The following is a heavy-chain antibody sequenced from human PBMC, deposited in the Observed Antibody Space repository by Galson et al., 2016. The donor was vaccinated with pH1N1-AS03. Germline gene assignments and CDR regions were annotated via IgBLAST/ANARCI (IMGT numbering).Heavy chain of an antibody. CDR2: IYFSGRT. J-gene: IGHJ4*02. Sequence: SNYWTWIRQPPGRGLEWIGYIYFSGRTYCSPSLKSRANISLDRSRNQFSLNLNSVTAADTAVYYCARVRSEWLGVNSSWYGIDSWGQGTLVTVSS. D-gene: IGHD2-2*01. CDR1: SNY. CDR3: ARVRSEWLGVNSSWYGIDS. V-gene: IGHV4-59*01.